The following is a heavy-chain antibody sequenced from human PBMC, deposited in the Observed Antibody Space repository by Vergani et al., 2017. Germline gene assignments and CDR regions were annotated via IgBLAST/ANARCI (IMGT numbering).Heavy chain of an antibody. V-gene: IGHV3-23*01. Sequence: EVQLLESGGDLVQPGGSLRLSCTASGFIFSTYAMSWVRQAPGKGLEWVSGISASGAPTYYADSVKGRVTISRDNAKNSLYLQMNSLRAEDTALYYCARINYYGSSGYSLTRWHNWFDPWGQGTLITFSS. J-gene: IGHJ5*02. CDR2: ISASGAPT. CDR3: ARINYYGSSGYSLTRWHNWFDP. D-gene: IGHD3-22*01. CDR1: GFIFSTYA.